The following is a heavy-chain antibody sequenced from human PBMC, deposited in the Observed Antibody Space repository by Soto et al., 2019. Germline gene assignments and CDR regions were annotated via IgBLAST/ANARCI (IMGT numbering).Heavy chain of an antibody. V-gene: IGHV3-30*03. J-gene: IGHJ6*02. CDR3: AGVHGSGSYETLYGMDV. CDR1: GFTFSSYG. CDR2: ISYDGSNK. D-gene: IGHD3-10*01. Sequence: QVQLVESGGGVVQPGRSLRLSCAASGFTFSSYGMHWVRQAPGKGLEWVAVISYDGSNKYYADSVKGRFTISRDNSKNTLYLQMNSLRAEDTAVYYCAGVHGSGSYETLYGMDVWGQGTTVTVSS.